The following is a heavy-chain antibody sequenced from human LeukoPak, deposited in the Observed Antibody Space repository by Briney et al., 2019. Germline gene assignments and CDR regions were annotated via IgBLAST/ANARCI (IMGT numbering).Heavy chain of an antibody. Sequence: SETLSLTCAVYGGSFSGYYWSWIRQPPGKGLEWIGYIYHSGSTYYNPSLKSRVTISVDRSKNQFSLKLSSVTAADTAVYYYARGDYGMLYYGMDVWGQGTTVTVSS. CDR2: IYHSGST. CDR1: GGSFSGYY. J-gene: IGHJ6*02. D-gene: IGHD4-17*01. CDR3: ARGDYGMLYYGMDV. V-gene: IGHV4-34*01.